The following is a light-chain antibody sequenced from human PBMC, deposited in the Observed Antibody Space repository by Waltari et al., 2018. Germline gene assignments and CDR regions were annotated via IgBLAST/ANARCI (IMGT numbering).Light chain of an antibody. CDR3: SSYASTITVV. J-gene: IGLJ2*01. Sequence: QSALTQPASVSGSPGQSITISCPGTSSDGGGYNYVPWYQQHPGKAPKLMIYEVSNRPSGVSNRFSGSKSGNTASLTISGLQPEDEADYYCSSYASTITVVFGGGTKLTVL. CDR1: SSDGGGYNY. CDR2: EVS. V-gene: IGLV2-14*01.